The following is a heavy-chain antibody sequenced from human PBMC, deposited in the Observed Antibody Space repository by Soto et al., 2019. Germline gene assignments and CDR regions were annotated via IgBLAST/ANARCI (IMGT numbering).Heavy chain of an antibody. D-gene: IGHD3-10*01. J-gene: IGHJ6*02. Sequence: SQIHSGAAAECTFSIYRMNLVRHATGKGLYWVSSISSSSSYIYYADSVKGRFTISRDNAKNSLYLQMNSLRAEDTAVYYCARDPPLLWFGELLYYYYGMDVWGQGTTVTGSS. CDR3: ARDPPLLWFGELLYYYYGMDV. V-gene: IGHV3-21*01. CDR1: ECTFSIYR. CDR2: ISSSSSYI.